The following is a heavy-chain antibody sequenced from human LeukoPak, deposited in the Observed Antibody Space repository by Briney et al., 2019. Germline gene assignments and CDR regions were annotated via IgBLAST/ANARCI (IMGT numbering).Heavy chain of an antibody. D-gene: IGHD3-22*01. CDR1: GGSISSSSYY. J-gene: IGHJ6*02. Sequence: SETLSLTCTVSGGSISSSSYYWGWIRQPPGKGLEWIGSIYYSGSTYYNPSLKSRVTISVDTSKNQFSLKLSSVTAADTAVYYCARGRFYYDSSGSPRSPSPYYYGMDVWGQGTTVTVSS. CDR3: ARGRFYYDSSGSPRSPSPYYYGMDV. CDR2: IYYSGST. V-gene: IGHV4-39*01.